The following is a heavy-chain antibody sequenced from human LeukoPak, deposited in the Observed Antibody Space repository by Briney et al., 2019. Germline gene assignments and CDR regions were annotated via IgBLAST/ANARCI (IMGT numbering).Heavy chain of an antibody. J-gene: IGHJ6*01. D-gene: IGHD2-2*01. CDR3: ARQVDVGYYGMDV. CDR2: ISAYNGKT. V-gene: IGHV1-18*01. Sequence: GASVKVSCKASTYTFSTSGMSWVRQAPGQGLEWMGWISAYNGKTNYAQKLQGRVTMTTDTSTTTAYMELRSLRTDDTAVCYCARQVDVGYYGMDVWGQGTTVIVSS. CDR1: TYTFSTSG.